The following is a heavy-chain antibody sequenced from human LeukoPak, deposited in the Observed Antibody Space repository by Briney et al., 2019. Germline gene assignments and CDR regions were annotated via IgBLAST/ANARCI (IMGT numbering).Heavy chain of an antibody. CDR1: GASMSIYY. CDR2: VYYSGST. V-gene: IGHV4-59*03. J-gene: IGHJ4*02. Sequence: PSETLSLTCTVSGASMSIYYWTWLRQVPGKGLEWIGNVYYSGSTRYNPSLMGGATISIDTSKNTFSLKVTSMTAADTAVYFYAKGGSYYDGDYWGQGTLVTVSS. D-gene: IGHD1-26*01. CDR3: AKGGSYYDGDY.